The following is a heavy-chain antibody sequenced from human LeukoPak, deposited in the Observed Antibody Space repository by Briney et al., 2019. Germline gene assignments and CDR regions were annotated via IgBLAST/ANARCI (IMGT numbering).Heavy chain of an antibody. CDR1: RFTLSSYG. CDR3: AKEGYSSGWFTDY. CDR2: ISYDGSNK. V-gene: IGHV3-30*18. D-gene: IGHD6-19*01. J-gene: IGHJ4*02. Sequence: GGSLRLSCVVSRFTLSSYGMHWVRQAPGKGLEWVALISYDGSNKYYADSVKGRFTISRDNSKNTLYLQMNSLRAEDTAVYYCAKEGYSSGWFTDYWGQGTLVTVSS.